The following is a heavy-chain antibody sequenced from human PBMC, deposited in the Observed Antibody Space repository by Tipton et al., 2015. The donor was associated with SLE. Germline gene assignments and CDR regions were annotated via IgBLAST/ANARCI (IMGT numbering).Heavy chain of an antibody. D-gene: IGHD4-17*01. V-gene: IGHV4-34*01. CDR2: INHSGST. Sequence: TLSLTCAVYGGSFSGYYWSWIRQPPGKGLEWIGEINHSGSTNYNPSLKSRVTISVDTSKNQFSLKLSSVTAADTDVYYCASRGDYGDYVSGYWYFDLWGRGTLVTVSS. CDR3: ASRGDYGDYVSGYWYFDL. CDR1: GGSFSGYY. J-gene: IGHJ2*01.